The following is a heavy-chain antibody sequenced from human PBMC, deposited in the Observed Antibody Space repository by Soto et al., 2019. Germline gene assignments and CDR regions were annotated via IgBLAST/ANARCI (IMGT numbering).Heavy chain of an antibody. V-gene: IGHV1-3*01. J-gene: IGHJ4*02. CDR3: ARVGYYYGSGSYYEFDY. D-gene: IGHD3-10*01. Sequence: QVQLVQSGAEVKKPGASVKVSCKASGYTFTSYAMHWVRQAPGQRLEWMGWINAGNGNTKYSQKFQGRVTITRDTSASTAYMELSSLSSEDTAVYYCARVGYYYGSGSYYEFDYWGQGTLVTVSS. CDR2: INAGNGNT. CDR1: GYTFTSYA.